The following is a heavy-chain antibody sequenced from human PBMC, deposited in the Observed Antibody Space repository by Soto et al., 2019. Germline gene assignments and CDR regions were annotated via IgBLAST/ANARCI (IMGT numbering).Heavy chain of an antibody. CDR3: ARDETYTDGWYFEH. Sequence: QVQLVQSGAEVKKRGASVKVSCKASGYMFNSDGMSWLRQAPGQGLEWIGWISGYNGKTDLAQKFQGRVTMTTEASTSTVYMGLTSLRFVDTALYYCARDETYTDGWYFEHWGQGTLVTVPS. J-gene: IGHJ4*02. CDR2: ISGYNGKT. V-gene: IGHV1-18*01. CDR1: GYMFNSDG. D-gene: IGHD6-19*01.